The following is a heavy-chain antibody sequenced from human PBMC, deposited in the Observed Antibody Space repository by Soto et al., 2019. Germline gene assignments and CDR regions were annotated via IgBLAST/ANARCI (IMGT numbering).Heavy chain of an antibody. V-gene: IGHV1-18*01. D-gene: IGHD3-10*01. CDR2: ISAYNGNT. CDR3: ARVIGHYYGSGRQEGWFDP. J-gene: IGHJ5*02. CDR1: GYTFTSYG. Sequence: QVQLVQSGAEVKKPGASVKVSCKASGYTFTSYGISWVRQAPGQGLEWMGWISAYNGNTNYAQKLQGRVTMTTDTSTSTAYMEVRSLRSDDTAVYYCARVIGHYYGSGRQEGWFDPWGHGTLVTVSS.